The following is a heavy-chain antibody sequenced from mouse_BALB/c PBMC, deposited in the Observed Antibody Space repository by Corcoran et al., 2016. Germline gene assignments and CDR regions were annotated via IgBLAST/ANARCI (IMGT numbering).Heavy chain of an antibody. V-gene: IGHV9-1*02. J-gene: IGHJ2*01. CDR2: INTYTGEP. CDR3: ARDYLDY. Sequence: QIQLVQSGPELKNPGETVKISCKASGYTFTNYGMNWVKQAPGKGLKWMGWINTYTGEPTYADDFKGRFAFSLETSASTAYLQINNLKNEDMATYFCARDYLDYWGQGTTLTVSS. CDR1: GYTFTNYG.